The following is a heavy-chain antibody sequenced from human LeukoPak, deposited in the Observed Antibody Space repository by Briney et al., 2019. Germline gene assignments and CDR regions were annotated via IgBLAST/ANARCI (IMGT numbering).Heavy chain of an antibody. CDR1: GGSISSCC. V-gene: IGHV4-4*07. CDR3: ARGYYDSSGQYYRGIFDY. CDR2: IYRSGSI. Sequence: SETLSLTCSVSGGSISSCCWSWIRQPAGKGLEWIGRIYRSGSIDYNPSLMSRVTMSIDTSRNQFSLKLTSVTAADTAVYYCARGYYDSSGQYYRGIFDYWGQGTLVTVSS. J-gene: IGHJ4*02. D-gene: IGHD3-22*01.